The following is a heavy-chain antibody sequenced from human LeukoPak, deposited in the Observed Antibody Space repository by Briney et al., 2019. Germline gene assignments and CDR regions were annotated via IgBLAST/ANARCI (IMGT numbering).Heavy chain of an antibody. CDR2: IKTDGSEK. CDR1: GFTFSSYW. CDR3: ARDYTGYFP. Sequence: GGSLRLSCEASGFTFSSYWMSWVRQAPGKGLEWVANIKTDGSEKYYVDSVKGRFTISRDNAKNSLYLQMNSLRAEDTAVYYCARDYTGYFPWGQGALVTVSS. V-gene: IGHV3-7*03. J-gene: IGHJ5*02. D-gene: IGHD3-9*01.